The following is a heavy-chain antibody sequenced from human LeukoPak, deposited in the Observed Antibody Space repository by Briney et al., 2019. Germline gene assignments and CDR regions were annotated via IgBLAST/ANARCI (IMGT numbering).Heavy chain of an antibody. CDR1: GFTFSSCG. CDR3: AKGAEEGVVITSVYYYYMDV. J-gene: IGHJ6*03. CDR2: ISASGYNT. V-gene: IGHV3-23*01. Sequence: GGSLRLSCAASGFTFSSCGMSWVRQAPGKGLEWVSTISASGYNTYYADSAQGRFTISRDNSKNTLFLQMNSLTAEDTAVYHCAKGAEEGVVITSVYYYYMDVWGKGTTVTISS. D-gene: IGHD3-22*01.